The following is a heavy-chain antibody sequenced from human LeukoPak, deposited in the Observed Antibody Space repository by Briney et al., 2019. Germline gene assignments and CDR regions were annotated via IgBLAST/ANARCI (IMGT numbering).Heavy chain of an antibody. CDR2: ISGSGGST. J-gene: IGHJ4*02. Sequence: GGSLRLSCAASGFTFSSYAMSWVRQAPGKGLEWVSAISGSGGSTYYADSVKGRFTISRDNSKNTPYLQMNSLRAEDTVVYYCAKYCSSTSCYDYYFDYWGQGTLVTVSS. CDR3: AKYCSSTSCYDYYFDY. D-gene: IGHD2-2*01. CDR1: GFTFSSYA. V-gene: IGHV3-23*01.